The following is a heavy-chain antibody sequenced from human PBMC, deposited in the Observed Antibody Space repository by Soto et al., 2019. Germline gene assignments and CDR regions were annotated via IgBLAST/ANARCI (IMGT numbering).Heavy chain of an antibody. Sequence: SETLSLTCAVSSGSISSSNWWSWVRQPPGKGLEWIGEIYHSGSTNYNPSLKSRVTISVDKSKNQFSLKLSSVTAADTAVYYCARAIYGDSRHYYYYMDVWGKGTTVTVSS. CDR1: SGSISSSNW. V-gene: IGHV4-4*02. J-gene: IGHJ6*03. D-gene: IGHD4-17*01. CDR3: ARAIYGDSRHYYYYMDV. CDR2: IYHSGST.